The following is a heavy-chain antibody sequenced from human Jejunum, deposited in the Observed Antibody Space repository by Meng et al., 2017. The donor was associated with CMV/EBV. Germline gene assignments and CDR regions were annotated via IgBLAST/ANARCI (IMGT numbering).Heavy chain of an antibody. Sequence: SISISDGTSGWIREAPGEGVGWVGSMSDKDNTNYDPSLKSRVTISLDTSKNQFSLNLSPLTAADTAVYYCARRGRSGKLNWFDSWGQGTLVTVSS. CDR1: SISISDGT. CDR3: ARRGRSGKLNWFDS. D-gene: IGHD1-26*01. V-gene: IGHV4-39*07. J-gene: IGHJ5*01. CDR2: MSDKDNT.